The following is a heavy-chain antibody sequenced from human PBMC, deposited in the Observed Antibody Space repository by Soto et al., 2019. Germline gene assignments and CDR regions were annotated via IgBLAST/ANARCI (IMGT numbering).Heavy chain of an antibody. D-gene: IGHD3-9*01. Sequence: GGSLRLSCSASAFTFSSYWMHWVRQAPGKGLVWVSRINSDGSSTSYADSVKGRFTISRDNAKNTLYLQMTSLRAEDTAVYYCARVRATLTGYSDWGQETLVTVSS. CDR1: AFTFSSYW. V-gene: IGHV3-74*01. CDR3: ARVRATLTGYSD. J-gene: IGHJ4*02. CDR2: INSDGSST.